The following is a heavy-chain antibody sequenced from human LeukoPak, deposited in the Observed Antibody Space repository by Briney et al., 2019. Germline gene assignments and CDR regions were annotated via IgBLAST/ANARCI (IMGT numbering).Heavy chain of an antibody. CDR2: IDQHGIEK. J-gene: IGHJ4*02. V-gene: IGHV3-7*03. CDR1: GFTFSDYW. D-gene: IGHD4-23*01. Sequence: PGGSLRLSCVGSGFTFSDYWMNWIRQTPGKGLEWVANIDQHGIEKHFGDAVRGRFTISRDNAKNTLYLQMNSLKIEDTGVYYCTTDLRWELRPADYWGQGTLVTVSS. CDR3: TTDLRWELRPADY.